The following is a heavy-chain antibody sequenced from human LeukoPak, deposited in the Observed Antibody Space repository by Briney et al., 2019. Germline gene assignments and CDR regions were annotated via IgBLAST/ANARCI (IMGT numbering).Heavy chain of an antibody. J-gene: IGHJ4*02. D-gene: IGHD3-22*01. V-gene: IGHV3-23*01. CDR3: AREYYSDSSGSDY. Sequence: GGSLRLSCAASGFTFSSYAMTWVRQAPGKGLEWVSGISGSGGSTYYADSVKGRFTISRDNSKNTLYLQMNSLRAEDKAVYYCAREYYSDSSGSDYWGQGTLVTVSS. CDR2: ISGSGGST. CDR1: GFTFSSYA.